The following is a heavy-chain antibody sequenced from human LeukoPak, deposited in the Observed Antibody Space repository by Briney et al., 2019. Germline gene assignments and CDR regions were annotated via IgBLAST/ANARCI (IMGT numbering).Heavy chain of an antibody. CDR2: ISSSSSTI. V-gene: IGHV3-48*01. CDR1: GFTFSSYS. Sequence: GGSLRLSCAASGFTFSSYSMNWVRQAPGKGLEWVSYISSSSSTIYNADSVKGRFTISSDNAKNSLYLQMNSLRAEDTAVYYCASLIVVVPAAPLVGAFDIWGQGTMVTVSS. CDR3: ASLIVVVPAAPLVGAFDI. D-gene: IGHD2-2*01. J-gene: IGHJ3*02.